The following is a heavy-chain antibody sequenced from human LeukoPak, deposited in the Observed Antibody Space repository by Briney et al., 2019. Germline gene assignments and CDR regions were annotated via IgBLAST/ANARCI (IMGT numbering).Heavy chain of an antibody. CDR3: ARDMGATTSSFFDY. D-gene: IGHD1-26*01. V-gene: IGHV1-18*01. Sequence: ASVKVSCKASGYTFTSYGISWVRQAPGPGLEWMGWISAYNGNTNYAQKLQGRVTMTTDTSTSTAYMELRSLRSDDTAVYYCARDMGATTSSFFDYWGQGTLVTVSS. CDR1: GYTFTSYG. CDR2: ISAYNGNT. J-gene: IGHJ4*02.